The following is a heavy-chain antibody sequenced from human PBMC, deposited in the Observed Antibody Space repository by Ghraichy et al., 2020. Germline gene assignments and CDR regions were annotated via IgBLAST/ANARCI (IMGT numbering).Heavy chain of an antibody. CDR3: ARRGGGTTLWSGYYYYGMDV. V-gene: IGHV4-59*01. D-gene: IGHD3-10*02. J-gene: IGHJ6*02. CDR1: GGSISSYY. Sequence: SETLSLTCTVSGGSISSYYWSWIRQPPGKGLEWIGYIYYSGSTNYNPSLKSRVTISVDTSKNQFSLKLSSVTAADTAVYYCARRGGGTTLWSGYYYYGMDVWGQGTTVTVSS. CDR2: IYYSGST.